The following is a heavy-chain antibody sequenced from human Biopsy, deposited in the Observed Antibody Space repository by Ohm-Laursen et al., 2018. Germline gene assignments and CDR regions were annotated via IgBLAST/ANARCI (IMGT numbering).Heavy chain of an antibody. Sequence: SDTLSPTCTVSGDSVTKYYWSWIRQPPGKGLEWIGHIYYSGMTNYNPSLQSRVSISVDTSRNQVSLTLSSVTAADTAVYYCARDSGILNYGNFKYYHYYGMDVWGQGTKVTVSS. J-gene: IGHJ6*02. D-gene: IGHD4-11*01. CDR1: GDSVTKYY. CDR2: IYYSGMT. CDR3: ARDSGILNYGNFKYYHYYGMDV. V-gene: IGHV4-59*02.